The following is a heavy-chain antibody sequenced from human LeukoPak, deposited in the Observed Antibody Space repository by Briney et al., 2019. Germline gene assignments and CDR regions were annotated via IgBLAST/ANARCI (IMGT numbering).Heavy chain of an antibody. Sequence: SETLSLTCAVYGGSFSGYYWSWIRQPPGKGLEWIGEINHSGSTNYNPSLKSRVTISVDTSKNQFSLKLSSVTAADTAVYYCARYGGKGGLVYWGQGTLVTVPS. V-gene: IGHV4-34*01. CDR3: ARYGGKGGLVY. CDR1: GGSFSGYY. D-gene: IGHD4-23*01. CDR2: INHSGST. J-gene: IGHJ4*02.